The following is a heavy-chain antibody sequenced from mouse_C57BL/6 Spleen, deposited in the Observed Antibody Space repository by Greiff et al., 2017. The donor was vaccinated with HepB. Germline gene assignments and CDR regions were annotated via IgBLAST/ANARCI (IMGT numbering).Heavy chain of an antibody. Sequence: QVQLQQSGAELARPGASVKLSCKASGYTFTSYGISWVKQRTGQGLEWIGEIYPRSGNTYYNEKFKGKATLTADKSSSTAYMELRSLTSEDSAVYFCARGGDYDVRYFDVWGTGTTVTVSS. D-gene: IGHD2-4*01. CDR2: IYPRSGNT. V-gene: IGHV1-81*01. J-gene: IGHJ1*03. CDR3: ARGGDYDVRYFDV. CDR1: GYTFTSYG.